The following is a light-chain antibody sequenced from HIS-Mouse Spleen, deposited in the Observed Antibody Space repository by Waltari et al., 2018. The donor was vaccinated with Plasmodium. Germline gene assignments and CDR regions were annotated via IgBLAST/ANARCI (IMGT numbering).Light chain of an antibody. CDR3: QQYYSYPLT. CDR2: AAS. J-gene: IGKJ4*01. CDR1: QGISSY. Sequence: AIRMTQSPSSFSASTGDRVTITCRASQGISSYLAWYQQKPGKAPKLLFYAASTLQSGVPSRFSGSGSGTDFTLTISCLQSEDFATYYCQQYYSYPLTVGGGTKVEIK. V-gene: IGKV1-8*01.